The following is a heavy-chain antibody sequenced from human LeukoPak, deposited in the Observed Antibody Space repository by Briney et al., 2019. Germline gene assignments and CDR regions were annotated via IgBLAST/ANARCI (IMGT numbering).Heavy chain of an antibody. CDR2: IYYSGST. J-gene: IGHJ4*02. CDR1: GGSISSYY. CDR3: ARYFEGWAYDY. D-gene: IGHD3-9*01. V-gene: IGHV4-59*01. Sequence: SETLSLTCTVSGGSISSYYWSWIRQPPGKGLEWIGYIYYSGSTNYNPSLKSRVTISIDTSKNQFSLKLSSVTAADTAVYYCARYFEGWAYDYWGQGTLVTVSS.